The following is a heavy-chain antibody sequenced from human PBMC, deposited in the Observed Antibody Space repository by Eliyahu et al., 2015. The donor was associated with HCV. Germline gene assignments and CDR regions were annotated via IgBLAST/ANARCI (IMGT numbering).Heavy chain of an antibody. CDR2: IHYSGST. V-gene: IGHV4-59*01. CDR3: SSGGGGIAVAGTGGWFDP. CDR1: GGSXTTYY. D-gene: IGHD6-19*01. Sequence: QVQLQESGPGLVKPSETLSLICTVSGGSXTTYYWSWIRQPPGKGXEWXGYIHYSGSTNYNPSLKSRVTLSVDTSKNQFSLKLKSVTAADTAVYYCSSGGGGIAVAGTGGWFDPWGQGTLVTVSS. J-gene: IGHJ5*02.